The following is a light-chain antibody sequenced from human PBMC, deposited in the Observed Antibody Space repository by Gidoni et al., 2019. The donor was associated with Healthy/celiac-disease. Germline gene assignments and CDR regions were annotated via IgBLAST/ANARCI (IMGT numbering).Light chain of an antibody. CDR1: QSIRSY. J-gene: IGKJ3*01. Sequence: DIHMTQSPSSLSASVGDRVTITCRASQSIRSYLNWYQQKPGKAPKLLIYAAYSLQSGVPSRFSGSGSGTDFTLTISSLQPEDFATYYCQQSYSTPRTFGHGTKVEIK. V-gene: IGKV1-39*01. CDR2: AAY. CDR3: QQSYSTPRT.